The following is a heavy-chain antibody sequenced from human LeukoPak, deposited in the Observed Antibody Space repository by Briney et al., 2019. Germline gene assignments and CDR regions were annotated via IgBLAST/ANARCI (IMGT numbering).Heavy chain of an antibody. CDR1: GGSIRSSSFY. V-gene: IGHV4-39*01. D-gene: IGHD1-14*01. J-gene: IGHJ4*02. CDR3: ATPRIGGPGIDF. CDR2: IYYSGTT. Sequence: SETLSLTCSVSGGSIRSSSFYWGWIRQPPGKGLEWIGNIYYSGTTYYSPSLRSRVAMSVDTSKSQFSLRLRSVSAEDTAVYYCATPRIGGPGIDFWGLGTLVTVSS.